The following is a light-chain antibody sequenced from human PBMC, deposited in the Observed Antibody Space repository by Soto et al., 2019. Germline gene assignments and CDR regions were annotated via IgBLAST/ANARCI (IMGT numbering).Light chain of an antibody. V-gene: IGKV1-5*01. CDR1: QSINYW. CDR2: DAS. CDR3: QQYSAYPYT. J-gene: IGKJ2*01. Sequence: DIEMTQSPSTLFASVGDRVTFTCRASQSINYWLAWYQQKPGKAPKLLIYDASSLESGVPSAFSGSGSGTEFTLTISSLQPDDFATYYCQQYSAYPYTFGQGTKLEIK.